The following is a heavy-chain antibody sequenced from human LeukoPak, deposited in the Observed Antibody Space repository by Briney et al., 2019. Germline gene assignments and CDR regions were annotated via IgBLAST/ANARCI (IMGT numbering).Heavy chain of an antibody. CDR2: ISYDGSNK. Sequence: GGSLRLSCAASGFTFSSYTVHWVRQAPGKGLEWVAVISYDGSNKYYADSVKGRFTISRDNSKNTLYLQMNSLRAEDTAVYYCARDGRQWLAQGCFDYWGQATLVTVSS. CDR1: GFTFSSYT. CDR3: ARDGRQWLAQGCFDY. J-gene: IGHJ4*02. V-gene: IGHV3-30*04. D-gene: IGHD6-19*01.